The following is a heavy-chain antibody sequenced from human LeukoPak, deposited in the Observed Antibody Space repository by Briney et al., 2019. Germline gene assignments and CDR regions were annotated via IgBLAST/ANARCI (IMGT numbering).Heavy chain of an antibody. D-gene: IGHD3-3*01. J-gene: IGHJ4*02. V-gene: IGHV3-23*01. CDR1: GFTFSSYA. CDR3: AKAGYYDFWSGHVVGFDY. Sequence: GGSLRLSCAASGFTFSSYAMSWVRQAPGKGLEWVSAISGSGGSTYYADSVKGRFTISRDNSKNTPYLQMNSLRAEDTAVYYCAKAGYYDFWSGHVVGFDYWGQGTLVTVSS. CDR2: ISGSGGST.